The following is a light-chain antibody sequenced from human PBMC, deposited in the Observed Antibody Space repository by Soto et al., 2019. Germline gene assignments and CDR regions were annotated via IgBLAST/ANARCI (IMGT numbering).Light chain of an antibody. J-gene: IGLJ3*02. V-gene: IGLV2-14*01. Sequence: SVLTQPASVSGSPGQSITISCTGTSSDVGGYRFVSWYQHHPGEAPKLIIYEVSNRPSGVSYRFSGSKSGNTASLTISGLQAEDESLYYCSSKSSGSTPMLFGGGTKVTVL. CDR3: SSKSSGSTPML. CDR2: EVS. CDR1: SSDVGGYRF.